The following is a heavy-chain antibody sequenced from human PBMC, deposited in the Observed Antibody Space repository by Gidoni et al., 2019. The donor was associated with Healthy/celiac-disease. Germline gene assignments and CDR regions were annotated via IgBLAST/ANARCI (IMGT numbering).Heavy chain of an antibody. Sequence: EVQLVQSGAEVKKPGESLKISCKGSGYSFTSYWIGWVRQMPGKGLEWMGIIYPGDSDTRYSPSFQGQVTISADKSISTAYLQWSSLKASDTAMYYCATSQRRAVTTLTYYYYYGMDVWGQGTTVTVSS. D-gene: IGHD4-17*01. CDR1: GYSFTSYW. V-gene: IGHV5-51*03. CDR2: IYPGDSDT. CDR3: ATSQRRAVTTLTYYYYYGMDV. J-gene: IGHJ6*02.